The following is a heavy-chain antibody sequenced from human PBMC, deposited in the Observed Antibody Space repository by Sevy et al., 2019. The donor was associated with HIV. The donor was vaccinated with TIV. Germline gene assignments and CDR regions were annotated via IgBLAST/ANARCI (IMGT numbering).Heavy chain of an antibody. CDR3: ARRDYYDSSGHPGGFDY. CDR2: IYYSGST. V-gene: IGHV4-39*01. CDR1: GGSISSSSYY. Sequence: SEILSLTCTVSGGSISSSSYYWGWIRQPPGKGLEWIGSIYYSGSTYYNPSLRSRVTISVDTSKNQFSLKLSSVTAADTAVYYCARRDYYDSSGHPGGFDYWGQGTLVTVSS. D-gene: IGHD3-22*01. J-gene: IGHJ4*02.